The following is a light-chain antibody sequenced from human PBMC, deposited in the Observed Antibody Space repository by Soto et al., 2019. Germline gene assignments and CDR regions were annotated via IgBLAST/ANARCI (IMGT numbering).Light chain of an antibody. CDR1: QSLVHSVGNTY. V-gene: IGKV2-24*01. CDR2: KIS. J-gene: IGKJ1*01. CDR3: TKGTRFPWT. Sequence: DIVMTQTPLSSPVTLGQPASISCRSSQSLVHSVGNTYLSWLQQRPGQPPRLLFYKISNRFTGVPDRGSGSGAGRDFSLKISWLEAEDVGVYYWTKGTRFPWTFGQGTKVEIK.